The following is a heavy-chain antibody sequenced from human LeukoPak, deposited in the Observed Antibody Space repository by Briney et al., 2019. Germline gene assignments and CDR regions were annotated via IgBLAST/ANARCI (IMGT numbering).Heavy chain of an antibody. CDR3: AKSTSLVVELHYFDY. J-gene: IGHJ4*02. V-gene: IGHV3-30-3*02. CDR1: GFTFSSYA. Sequence: PGGSLRLSCAASGFTFSSYAMRWVRQAPGKGLEWVAVISYDGSNKYYADSVKGRFTISRDNSKNTLYLQMNSLRAEDTAVYYCAKSTSLVVELHYFDYWGQGTLVTVSS. CDR2: ISYDGSNK. D-gene: IGHD2-15*01.